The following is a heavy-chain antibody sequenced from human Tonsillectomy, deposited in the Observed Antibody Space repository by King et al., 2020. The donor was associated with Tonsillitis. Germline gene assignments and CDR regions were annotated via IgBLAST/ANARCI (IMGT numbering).Heavy chain of an antibody. J-gene: IGHJ4*02. CDR2: INHSGST. CDR3: ASYFDLIY. CDR1: GGSFSSYY. Sequence: VQLQQWGAGLLKPSETLSLTCAVYGGSFSSYYWSWIRQPPGKGLEWIGEINHSGSTNYNPSLKSRVTISVDTSKNQFSLKLSSVTAADTAVYYCASYFDLIYWGQGTLVTVSS. V-gene: IGHV4-34*01. D-gene: IGHD3-3*01.